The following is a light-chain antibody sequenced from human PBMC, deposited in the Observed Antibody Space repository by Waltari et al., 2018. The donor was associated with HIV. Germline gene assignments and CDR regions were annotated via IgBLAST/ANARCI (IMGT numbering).Light chain of an antibody. V-gene: IGKV3-15*01. CDR2: GTS. CDR1: QSVNSN. Sequence: EILITHSPATLSVSPGARATPSCRASQSVNSNLPLYQQKPGQTPRLLIYGTSTRATDIPARFSGSGSGTEFTLTISSLQSEDFAVYYCHHYNNWRETFGQGTKVEIK. J-gene: IGKJ1*01. CDR3: HHYNNWRET.